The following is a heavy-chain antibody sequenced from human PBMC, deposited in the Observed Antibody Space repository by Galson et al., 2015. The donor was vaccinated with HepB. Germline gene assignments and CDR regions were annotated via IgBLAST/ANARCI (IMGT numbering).Heavy chain of an antibody. D-gene: IGHD2-15*01. Sequence: SVKVSCKASGYTFTSHGISWVRQAPGRGLEWMGWISAYNGDTNYAQKLQGRVTMTTDTSTTTAYMELRSLRSDDTAVYYCARVPGWQYYFDYWGQGTLVTVPS. J-gene: IGHJ4*02. CDR1: GYTFTSHG. V-gene: IGHV1-18*04. CDR2: ISAYNGDT. CDR3: ARVPGWQYYFDY.